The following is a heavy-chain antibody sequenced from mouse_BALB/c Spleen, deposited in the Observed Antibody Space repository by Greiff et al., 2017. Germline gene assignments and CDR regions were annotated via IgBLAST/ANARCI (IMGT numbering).Heavy chain of an antibody. V-gene: IGHV5-6*01. CDR3: ARGGGRSAWFAY. Sequence: EVMLVESGGDLVKPGGSLKLSCAASGFTFSSYGMSWVRQTPDKRLEWVATISSGGSYTYYPDSVKGRFTISRDNAKNTLYLQMSSLKSEDTAMYYCARGGGRSAWFAYWGQGTLVTVSA. D-gene: IGHD3-3*01. CDR1: GFTFSSYG. CDR2: ISSGGSYT. J-gene: IGHJ3*01.